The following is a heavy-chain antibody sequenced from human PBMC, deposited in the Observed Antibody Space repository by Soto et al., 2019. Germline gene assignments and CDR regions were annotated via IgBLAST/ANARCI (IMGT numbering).Heavy chain of an antibody. J-gene: IGHJ4*01. CDR1: GYTFSSYG. D-gene: IGHD4-17*01. CDR3: AGEGIYGDSDN. V-gene: IGHV1-18*01. CDR2: ISGDNGNT. Sequence: ASVKVSCKASGYTFSSYGITWVRQARGQGLEWVGWISGDNGNTNYAQKLQDRVTMTIDTSTSTAYMEMRGLRSDDTAVYFCAGEGIYGDSDNWGQEPWSPLL.